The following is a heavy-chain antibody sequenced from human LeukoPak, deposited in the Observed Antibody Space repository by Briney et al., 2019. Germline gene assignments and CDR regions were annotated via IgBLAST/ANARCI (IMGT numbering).Heavy chain of an antibody. CDR2: ASYDISKT. CDR1: GFTFSRYG. Sequence: GGPLRLSRTASGFTFSRYGMHGVRQAPGKGLEWVALASYDISKTYYADSVKGRFTISRDNSKNTLYLQMNSLRAEDTAVYYCAKAPDNVVVIAATHFDSWGQGTLVTVSS. CDR3: AKAPDNVVVIAATHFDS. J-gene: IGHJ4*02. V-gene: IGHV3-30*18. D-gene: IGHD2-15*01.